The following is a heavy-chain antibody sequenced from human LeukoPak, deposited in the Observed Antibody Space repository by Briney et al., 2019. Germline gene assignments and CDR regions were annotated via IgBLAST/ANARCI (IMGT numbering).Heavy chain of an antibody. Sequence: SETLSLTCTVSGDSINSSISYWGWIRQPPGKGLEWIGEINHSGSTNYNPSLKSRVTISVDTSKNQFSLKLSSVTAADTAVYYCARVQELDDAFDIWGQGTMFTVSS. CDR3: ARVQELDDAFDI. J-gene: IGHJ3*02. D-gene: IGHD1-26*01. CDR2: INHSGST. V-gene: IGHV4-39*07. CDR1: GDSINSSISY.